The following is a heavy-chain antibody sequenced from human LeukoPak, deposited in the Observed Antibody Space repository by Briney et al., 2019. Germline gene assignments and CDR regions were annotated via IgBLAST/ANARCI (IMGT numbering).Heavy chain of an antibody. CDR1: GFTFSSYA. CDR3: ARWSPPEEY. D-gene: IGHD2-15*01. Sequence: GGSLRLSCAASGFTFSSYATHWVRQAPGKGLEWVAVISYDGSNKYYADSVKGRFTISRDNSKNTLYLQMNSLRAEDTAVYYCARWSPPEEYWGQGTLVTVSS. CDR2: ISYDGSNK. J-gene: IGHJ4*02. V-gene: IGHV3-30*04.